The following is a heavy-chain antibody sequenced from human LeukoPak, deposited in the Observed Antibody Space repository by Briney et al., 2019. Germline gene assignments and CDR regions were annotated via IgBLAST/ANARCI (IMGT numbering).Heavy chain of an antibody. D-gene: IGHD5-18*01. CDR2: IYYSGST. CDR1: GGSISSGDYY. V-gene: IGHV4-30-4*08. J-gene: IGHJ4*02. CDR3: ARSALQLWLHPDY. Sequence: SQTLSLTCTVSGGSISSGDYYWSWIRQPPGKGLEWIGYIYYSGSTYYNPSLKSRVTISVDTSKNQFSLKLSSVTAADTAVYYCARSALQLWLHPDYWGQGTLVTVSS.